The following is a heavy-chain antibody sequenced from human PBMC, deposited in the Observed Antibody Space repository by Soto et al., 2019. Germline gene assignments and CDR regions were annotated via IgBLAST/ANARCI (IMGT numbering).Heavy chain of an antibody. V-gene: IGHV5-51*01. J-gene: IGHJ6*02. Sequence: PGESLKISCVISGFSFTTYWVAWVRQMPGKGLEWMGIFYPGDSHITYSPSFQGQVTISTDKSISTAYLQWDSLKASDTAMYYCTRGGEGGSQFYGLDVWGQGNTVTVSS. CDR3: TRGGEGGSQFYGLDV. CDR1: GFSFTTYW. D-gene: IGHD2-15*01. CDR2: FYPGDSHI.